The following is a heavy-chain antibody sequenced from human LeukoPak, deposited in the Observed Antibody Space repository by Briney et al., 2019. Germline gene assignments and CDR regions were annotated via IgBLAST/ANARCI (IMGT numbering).Heavy chain of an antibody. CDR2: ISPSGNT. J-gene: IGHJ4*02. Sequence: PSETLSLTCAVSGYSISSASYWGWIRQPPGKGLEWIGSISPSGNTYYNPSLNSRISISLDTSKNQFSLKLTSMTAADTAFYYCARRAYSDLYFDYWGQGTLVTVSS. V-gene: IGHV4-38-2*01. D-gene: IGHD4-11*01. CDR3: ARRAYSDLYFDY. CDR1: GYSISSASY.